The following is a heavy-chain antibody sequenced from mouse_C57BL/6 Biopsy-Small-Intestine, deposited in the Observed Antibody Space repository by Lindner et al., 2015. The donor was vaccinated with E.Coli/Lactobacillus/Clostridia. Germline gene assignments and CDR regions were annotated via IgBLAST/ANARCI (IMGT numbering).Heavy chain of an antibody. V-gene: IGHV1-42*01. J-gene: IGHJ4*01. CDR3: TRSGLRVSMDY. Sequence: VQLQESGPELVKPGASVKISCKTSGYSFTYHYLNWVKQSPEKSLEWIGEINPINGDTTYKQNFRAKATLTVDKSSTTVYLHLKSLTSEDSAVYYCTRSGLRVSMDYWGQGTSVTVSS. CDR2: INPINGDT. CDR1: GYSFTYHY.